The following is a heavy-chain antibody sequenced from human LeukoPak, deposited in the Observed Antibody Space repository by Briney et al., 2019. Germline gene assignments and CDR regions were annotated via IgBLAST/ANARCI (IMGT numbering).Heavy chain of an antibody. CDR3: AKDLNLPLTFDL. V-gene: IGHV3-23*01. J-gene: IGHJ2*01. Sequence: GGSLRLSCAASGFTFSSYAMGWVRQAPGKGLEWVSAISGSGGSTYYADSVKGRFTISRDNSKNTLYLQMNSLRAEDTAVYYCAKDLNLPLTFDLWGRGTLVTVSS. CDR2: ISGSGGST. CDR1: GFTFSSYA. D-gene: IGHD1-20*01.